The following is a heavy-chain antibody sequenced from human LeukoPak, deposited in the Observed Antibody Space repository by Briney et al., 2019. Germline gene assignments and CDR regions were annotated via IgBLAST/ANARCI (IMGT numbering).Heavy chain of an antibody. Sequence: ASVKVSCKASGGTFSSYAISWVRQAPGQGLEWIGRIIPILGIANYAQKFQGRVTITAEKSTSTAYMELSSLRSEDTAVYYCATLEMATINGRGVDYWGQGTLVTVSS. V-gene: IGHV1-69*04. J-gene: IGHJ4*02. CDR1: GGTFSSYA. CDR3: ATLEMATINGRGVDY. CDR2: IIPILGIA. D-gene: IGHD5-24*01.